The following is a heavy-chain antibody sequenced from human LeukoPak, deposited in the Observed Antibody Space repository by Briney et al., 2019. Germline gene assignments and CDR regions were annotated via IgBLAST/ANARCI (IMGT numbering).Heavy chain of an antibody. J-gene: IGHJ4*02. CDR1: NYSISSGYY. D-gene: IGHD3-16*02. CDR2: IYHRGNT. V-gene: IGHV4-38-2*01. CDR3: ARIRMITFGGVIVRTYYFDY. Sequence: SETLSLTCAVSNYSISSGYYWGWIRQPPGKGLEWIGSIYHRGNTYYNPSLKSRVTISVDTSKNQFSLELCSVTAADTAVYYCARIRMITFGGVIVRTYYFDYWGQGTLVIVSS.